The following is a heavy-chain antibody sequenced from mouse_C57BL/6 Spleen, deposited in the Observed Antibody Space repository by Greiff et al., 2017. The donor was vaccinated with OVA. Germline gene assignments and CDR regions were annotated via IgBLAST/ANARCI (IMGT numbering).Heavy chain of an antibody. Sequence: EVQLQQSGPELVKPGASVKMSCKASGYTFTDYNMHWVKQSHGKSLEWIGYINPNNGGASYNQKFKGKATLTVNKSSSTAYMELRSLTSEDSAVYYCARGVDGYYGRGAMDYWGQGTSVTVSS. CDR2: INPNNGGA. CDR1: GYTFTDYN. J-gene: IGHJ4*01. V-gene: IGHV1-22*01. CDR3: ARGVDGYYGRGAMDY. D-gene: IGHD2-3*01.